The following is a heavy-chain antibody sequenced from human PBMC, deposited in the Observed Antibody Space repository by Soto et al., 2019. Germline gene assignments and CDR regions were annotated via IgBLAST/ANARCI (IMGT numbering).Heavy chain of an antibody. CDR3: AREGAAAGTDY. D-gene: IGHD6-13*01. J-gene: IGHJ4*02. CDR1: GGSISSYY. Sequence: SETLSLTCTVSGGSISSYYWSWIRQPPGKGLEWIGYIYYSGSTNYNPSLKSRVTISVDTSKNQFSLKLSSVTAADTAVYYCAREGAAAGTDYWGQGTLVTVSS. CDR2: IYYSGST. V-gene: IGHV4-59*01.